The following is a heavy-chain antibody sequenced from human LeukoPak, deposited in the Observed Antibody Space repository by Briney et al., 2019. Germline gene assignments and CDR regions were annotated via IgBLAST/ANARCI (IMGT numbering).Heavy chain of an antibody. CDR2: ISSGSSTI. D-gene: IGHD6-25*01. CDR3: ARGVAASGEYDY. V-gene: IGHV3-48*04. CDR1: GFTFSSYN. Sequence: GGSLRLSCTASGFTFSSYNMNWVRQAPGKGLEWVSYISSGSSTIYYADSVKGRFTISRDNAKNSLYLQMNSLRAEDTAVYYCARGVAASGEYDYWGQGTLVTVSS. J-gene: IGHJ4*02.